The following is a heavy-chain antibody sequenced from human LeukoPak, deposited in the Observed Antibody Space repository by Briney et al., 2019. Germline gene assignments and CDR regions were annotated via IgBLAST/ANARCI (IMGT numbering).Heavy chain of an antibody. J-gene: IGHJ3*02. CDR1: GGSISSSY. D-gene: IGHD2-21*01. CDR3: VRWQYCGGNCYFSAFDI. V-gene: IGHV4-59*01. CDR2: IYHSGST. Sequence: PETLSLTCTVSGGSISSSYWSWIRQSPGKGLEWIGYIYHSGSTNSNPPLKSRVTISVDTPKNQFSLKLGSVTAADTAVYYCVRWQYCGGNCYFSAFDIWGQGTMVTVSS.